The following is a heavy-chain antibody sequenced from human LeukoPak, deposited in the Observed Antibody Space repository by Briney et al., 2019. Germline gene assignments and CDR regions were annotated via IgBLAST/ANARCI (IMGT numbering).Heavy chain of an antibody. D-gene: IGHD4-17*01. Sequence: PGGSLRLSCAASGFTFSSYSKNWVRQAPGKGLEWVSSITGSSSYIYYADSLKGRFTISRDNAKNSLYLQMNSLRAEDTAIYYCARARRDYGRSFDYWGQGTLVTVSS. V-gene: IGHV3-21*01. CDR2: ITGSSSYI. J-gene: IGHJ4*02. CDR1: GFTFSSYS. CDR3: ARARRDYGRSFDY.